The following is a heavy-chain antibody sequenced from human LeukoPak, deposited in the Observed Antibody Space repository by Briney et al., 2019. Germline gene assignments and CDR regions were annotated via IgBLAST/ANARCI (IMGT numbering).Heavy chain of an antibody. CDR2: IIPIFGTA. Sequence: GSSVTVSYKASGGTLSIYAISWVRQAPGQGLEGMGGIIPIFGTANYAQKFQGRVTITADESTSTAYMELSSLRSEDTAVYYCARVPRPYYYDSWGQGTLVTVSS. D-gene: IGHD3-22*01. V-gene: IGHV1-69*01. CDR1: GGTLSIYA. CDR3: ARVPRPYYYDS. J-gene: IGHJ4*02.